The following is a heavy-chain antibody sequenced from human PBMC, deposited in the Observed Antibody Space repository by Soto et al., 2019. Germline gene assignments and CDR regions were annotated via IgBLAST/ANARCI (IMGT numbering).Heavy chain of an antibody. CDR1: GYTFTSHD. D-gene: IGHD5-18*01. CDR2: ISTYSGKT. CDR3: GRGGYMYGYDF. Sequence: QVQLMQSGGEVKKPGASVKVSCKASGYTFTSHDISWVRQAPGPGREWVGWISTYSGKTNYAQSLQGRVILTTDTSTSTAYMELRSLRCDDTAVNYCGRGGYMYGYDFWGQGTLVSVS. J-gene: IGHJ4*02. V-gene: IGHV1-18*04.